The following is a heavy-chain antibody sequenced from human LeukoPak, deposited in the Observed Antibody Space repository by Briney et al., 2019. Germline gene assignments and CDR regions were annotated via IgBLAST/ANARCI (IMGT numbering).Heavy chain of an antibody. CDR1: GGTFSSFA. CDR3: AGWATGIRFFEY. V-gene: IGHV1-69*13. CDR2: IIPVFGTA. Sequence: SVKVSCKASGGTFSSFAFSWVRQAPGQGLEWMGGIIPVFGTASYAQKFQGRVTITADESTTTAHMELSSLRFADTAVYYCAGWATGIRFFEYWGQGTLVTVSS. D-gene: IGHD2/OR15-2a*01. J-gene: IGHJ4*02.